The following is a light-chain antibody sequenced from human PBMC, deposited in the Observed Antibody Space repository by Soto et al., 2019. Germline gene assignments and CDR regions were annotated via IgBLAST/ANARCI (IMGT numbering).Light chain of an antibody. J-gene: IGLJ2*01. V-gene: IGLV2-14*03. CDR2: DVS. CDR1: SSDIGGYNY. CDR3: SSYTSSSTIV. Sequence: QSALTQPASVSGSPGQSITISCTGTSSDIGGYNYVSWYQQHPDKAPKLMIYDVSERPSGVSIRFSGSKSGNTASLTISGLQAEDEADYYCSSYTSSSTIVFGGGTKLTVL.